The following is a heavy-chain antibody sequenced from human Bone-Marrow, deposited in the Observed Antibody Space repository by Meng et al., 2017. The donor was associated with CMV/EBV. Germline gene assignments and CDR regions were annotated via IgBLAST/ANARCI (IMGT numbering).Heavy chain of an antibody. CDR3: ARRGAVASVDY. CDR2: IYYSGST. J-gene: IGHJ4*02. CDR1: GGSISSSSYY. V-gene: IGHV4-39*01. Sequence: ESLRLSCTVSGGSISSSSYYWGWIRQPPGKGLEWIGSIYYSGSTYYNPSLKSRVTISVDTSKNQFSLKLSSVTAADTAVYYCARRGAVASVDYWGQGTLVTVSS. D-gene: IGHD6-19*01.